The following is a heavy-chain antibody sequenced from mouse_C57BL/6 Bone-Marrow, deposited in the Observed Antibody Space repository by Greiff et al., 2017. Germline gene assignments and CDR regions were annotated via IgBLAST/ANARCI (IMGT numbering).Heavy chain of an antibody. Sequence: QVQLQQSGAELARPGASVKLSCKASGYTFTSYGISWVKQRTGQGLEWIGEIYPRSGNTYYNEKFKGKATLTADKSSSTAYMELRSLRSWDSAVYFCARHPLYYGSSYVDYWGQGTTLTVSS. CDR1: GYTFTSYG. V-gene: IGHV1-81*01. CDR2: IYPRSGNT. CDR3: ARHPLYYGSSYVDY. J-gene: IGHJ2*01. D-gene: IGHD1-1*01.